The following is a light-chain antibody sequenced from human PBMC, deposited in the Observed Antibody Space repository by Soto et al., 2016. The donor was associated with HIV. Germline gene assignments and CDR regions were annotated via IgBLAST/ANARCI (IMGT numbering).Light chain of an antibody. V-gene: IGKV1-5*03. Sequence: IQMTQSPSTLSASVGDRVTITCRASQSINNWLAWYQQKPGKAPNLLIYKASTLEIGVPSRFSGSGSGTEFTLTISSLQPDDFATYYCQQYNNYLGTFGQGTKVEIK. CDR3: QQYNNYLGT. CDR2: KAS. J-gene: IGKJ1*01. CDR1: QSINNW.